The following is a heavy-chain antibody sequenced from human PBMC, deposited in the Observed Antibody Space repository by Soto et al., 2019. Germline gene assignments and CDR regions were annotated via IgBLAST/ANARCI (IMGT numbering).Heavy chain of an antibody. Sequence: QVQLQESGPGLVKPSGTLSLTCAVSGGSVNTNKWWRWVRQPPGKGLEWIGEIHSSGSTNYNPSLKSRVTIVVDKSKNPLSVKLTSVTAADTAVYFCAGQSLTGYGAFDPWGQGTLVTVSS. D-gene: IGHD3-9*01. CDR3: AGQSLTGYGAFDP. CDR2: IHSSGST. V-gene: IGHV4-4*02. J-gene: IGHJ5*02. CDR1: GGSVNTNKW.